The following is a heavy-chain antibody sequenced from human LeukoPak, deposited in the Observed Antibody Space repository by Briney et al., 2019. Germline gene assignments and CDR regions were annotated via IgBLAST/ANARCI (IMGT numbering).Heavy chain of an antibody. V-gene: IGHV3-30*02. Sequence: GGSLRLSCATSGFTFRNYGMHCVRQATGKGLEWVSFIWSDGNNRFYADSVKGRFTISRDNSKKMLYLQVDTLRAEDTALYYCAKDPGASFSGCYMDAWGKGTTVIVSS. CDR1: GFTFRNYG. D-gene: IGHD2-8*02. J-gene: IGHJ6*03. CDR2: IWSDGNNR. CDR3: AKDPGASFSGCYMDA.